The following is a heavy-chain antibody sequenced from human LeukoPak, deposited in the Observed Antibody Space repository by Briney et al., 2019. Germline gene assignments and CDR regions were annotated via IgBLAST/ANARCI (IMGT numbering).Heavy chain of an antibody. Sequence: SETLSLTCTVSGYAISSGGFSWNWIRQPPGKGLEWIGCIYDRGPASYNPSLKSRFTISVDRPKNQFFLNVTSLTAADTAVYYCARDLDKGGYWGQGTLVTVSS. J-gene: IGHJ4*02. V-gene: IGHV4-30-2*01. CDR2: IYDRGPA. CDR1: GYAISSGGFS. CDR3: ARDLDKGGY. D-gene: IGHD3-16*01.